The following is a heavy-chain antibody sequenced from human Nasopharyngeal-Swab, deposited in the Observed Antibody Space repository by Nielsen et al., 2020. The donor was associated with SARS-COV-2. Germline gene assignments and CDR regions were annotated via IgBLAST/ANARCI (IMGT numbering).Heavy chain of an antibody. Sequence: ASVKVSCKASGYTFTSYDINWVRQATGQGLEWMGWMNPNSSNTGYAQKFQGRVTMTRNTSISTAYMELSSLRSEDTAVYYCARDVAWWGSDYYYGMDVWGQGTTVTVSS. CDR1: GYTFTSYD. V-gene: IGHV1-8*01. CDR3: ARDVAWWGSDYYYGMDV. D-gene: IGHD2-15*01. CDR2: MNPNSSNT. J-gene: IGHJ6*02.